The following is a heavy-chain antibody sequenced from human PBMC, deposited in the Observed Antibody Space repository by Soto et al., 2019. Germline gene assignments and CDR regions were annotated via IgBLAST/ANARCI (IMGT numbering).Heavy chain of an antibody. Sequence: QVQLVESGRGVVQPGRSLRLSCAASGFTFNNYGMHWVRQAPGKGLEWLAVIWNDGSNNYYANSVKGRFTISRDNSKNTLYLQMSSLRAEDTAVYYCARRQIPPPTRGAANARGGMDVWGQGTTVTVSS. J-gene: IGHJ6*02. V-gene: IGHV3-33*01. CDR1: GFTFNNYG. CDR3: ARRQIPPPTRGAANARGGMDV. CDR2: IWNDGSNN. D-gene: IGHD6-13*01.